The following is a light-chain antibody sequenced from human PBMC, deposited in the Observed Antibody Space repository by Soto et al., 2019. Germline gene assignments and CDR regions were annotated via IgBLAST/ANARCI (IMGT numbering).Light chain of an antibody. CDR3: RSYTSSSTLYV. V-gene: IGLV2-14*01. Sequence: QSVLTQPASVSGSPGQSFTISCTGTSCDVGGYNYVSWYQQHPGKAPKLMIYDVSNRPSGVSNRFSGSKSGNTASLPISGLQAEDEADYYCRSYTSSSTLYVFGTGTKLTVL. CDR2: DVS. CDR1: SCDVGGYNY. J-gene: IGLJ1*01.